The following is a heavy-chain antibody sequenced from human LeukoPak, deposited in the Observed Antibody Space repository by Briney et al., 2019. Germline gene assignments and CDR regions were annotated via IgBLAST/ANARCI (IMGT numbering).Heavy chain of an antibody. CDR1: GFTFSSYS. V-gene: IGHV3-48*02. J-gene: IGHJ4*02. Sequence: GGSLRLSCVVSGFTFSSYSMNWVRQAPGKGLEWVSYISSSSTTIYYADSVRGRFTISRDNAKNSLYLQMNSLRDDDTAVYYCARSPFYSQYYFDYWGQGTLVTVSS. D-gene: IGHD4-11*01. CDR2: ISSSSTTI. CDR3: ARSPFYSQYYFDY.